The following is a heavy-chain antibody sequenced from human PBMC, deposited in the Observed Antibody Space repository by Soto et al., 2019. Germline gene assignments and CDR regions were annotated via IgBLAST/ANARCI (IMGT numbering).Heavy chain of an antibody. D-gene: IGHD3-10*01. CDR1: GGSVSSGSYY. CDR2: IYYSGST. J-gene: IGHJ6*02. V-gene: IGHV4-61*01. Sequence: LSLTCTVSGGSVSSGSYYWSWIRQPPGKGLEWIGYIYYSGSTNYNPSLKSRVTISVDTSKNQFSLKLSSVTAADTAVYYCARGGQIWFGELGYYGMDVWGQGTTVTV. CDR3: ARGGQIWFGELGYYGMDV.